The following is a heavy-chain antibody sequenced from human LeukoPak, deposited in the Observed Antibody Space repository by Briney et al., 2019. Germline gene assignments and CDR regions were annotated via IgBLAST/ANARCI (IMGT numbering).Heavy chain of an antibody. CDR2: IYYSGST. J-gene: IGHJ1*01. CDR3: ARAELDCTNGVCYSAEYFQH. Sequence: SETLSLTCTVSGGSISSYYWSWIRQPPGKGLEWIGYIYYSGSTNYNPSLKSRVTISVDTSKNQFSLKLSSVTAADTAVYYCARAELDCTNGVCYSAEYFQHWGQGTLVTVSS. V-gene: IGHV4-59*01. D-gene: IGHD2-8*01. CDR1: GGSISSYY.